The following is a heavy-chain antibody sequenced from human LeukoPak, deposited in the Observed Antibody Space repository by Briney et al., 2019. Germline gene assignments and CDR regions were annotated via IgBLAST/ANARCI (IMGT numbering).Heavy chain of an antibody. J-gene: IGHJ5*02. CDR2: INPNGGGT. D-gene: IGHD1-1*01. V-gene: IGHV1-2*02. Sequence: GASVKVSCKASGYTFTGYYMHWVRQAPGQGLEWMGSINPNGGGTNYAQKFQGRVTMTRDTSISTAYMELSRLRSDDTAVYYCARVRWNDLDPWFDPWGQGTLVTVSS. CDR1: GYTFTGYY. CDR3: ARVRWNDLDPWFDP.